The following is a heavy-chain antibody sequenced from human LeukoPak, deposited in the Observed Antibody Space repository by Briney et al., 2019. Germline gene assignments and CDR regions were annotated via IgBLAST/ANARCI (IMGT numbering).Heavy chain of an antibody. J-gene: IGHJ6*02. CDR2: MNPNSGNT. CDR1: GYTFTSYD. Sequence: GASVKVSCKASGYTFTSYDINWVRQATGQGLEGRGWMNPNSGNTGYAQKFQGRVTMTRNTSISTAYMELSSLRSEDTAVYYCAREIVVVSLYYYGMDVWGQGTTVTVSS. CDR3: AREIVVVSLYYYGMDV. V-gene: IGHV1-8*01. D-gene: IGHD2-15*01.